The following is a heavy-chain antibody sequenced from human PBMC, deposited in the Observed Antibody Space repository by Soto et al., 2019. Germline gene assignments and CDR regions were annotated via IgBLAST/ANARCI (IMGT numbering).Heavy chain of an antibody. V-gene: IGHV1-69*01. J-gene: IGHJ4*02. CDR1: GGTFSSYA. D-gene: IGHD1-26*01. CDR2: IIPIFGTA. Sequence: QVQLVQSGAGVKKPGSSVKVSCQASGGTFSSYAISWVRQAPGQGLEWMGGIIPIFGTANYAQKFQGRVTSTADESTSTVYMELSSLRSEDTAVYYCAREGASGSHIGYWGQGTLVTVSS. CDR3: AREGASGSHIGY.